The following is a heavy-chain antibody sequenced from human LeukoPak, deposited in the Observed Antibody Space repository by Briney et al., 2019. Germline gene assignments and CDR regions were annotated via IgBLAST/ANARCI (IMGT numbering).Heavy chain of an antibody. D-gene: IGHD3-22*01. CDR2: ISGSGGST. J-gene: IGHJ4*02. V-gene: IGHV3-23*01. CDR3: AKGLTMIVVPRGAYFDY. CDR1: GFTFSSYA. Sequence: PGGSLRLSCAASGFTFSSYAMSWVRQAPGKGLEWVSAISGSGGSTYYADSVKGRFTISRDNSKNTLYLQMNSLRAEDTAVYYCAKGLTMIVVPRGAYFDYWGQGTLVTVSS.